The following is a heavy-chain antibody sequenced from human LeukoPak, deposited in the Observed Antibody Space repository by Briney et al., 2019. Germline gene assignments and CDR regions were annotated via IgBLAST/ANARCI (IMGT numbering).Heavy chain of an antibody. CDR2: INPNSGGT. CDR1: GYTFTGYY. V-gene: IGHV1-2*06. J-gene: IGHJ5*02. Sequence: GASVKVSCKASGYTFTGYYMHWVRQAPGQGLEWMGRINPNSGGTNYAQKFQGRVTMTRDTSISTAYMELSRLRSDDTAVYYCARTMVWQWLDTGTINWFYPWGQGTLVTVSS. CDR3: ARTMVWQWLDTGTINWFYP. D-gene: IGHD6-19*01.